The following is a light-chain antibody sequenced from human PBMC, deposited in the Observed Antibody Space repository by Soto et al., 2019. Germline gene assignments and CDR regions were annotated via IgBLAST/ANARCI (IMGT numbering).Light chain of an antibody. Sequence: EIVMTQSPATLSVSPGERATLSCRASQSVSSNLAWYQQKPGQAPRLLIFGASTRVTGIPAGFSGSGSGTDFTLTISSLQSEDFGVYFCQQYDNWPHTFGGGTKVDIK. CDR1: QSVSSN. CDR3: QQYDNWPHT. CDR2: GAS. V-gene: IGKV3D-15*01. J-gene: IGKJ4*01.